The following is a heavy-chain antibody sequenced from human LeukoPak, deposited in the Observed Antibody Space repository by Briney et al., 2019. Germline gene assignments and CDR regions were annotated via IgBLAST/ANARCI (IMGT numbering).Heavy chain of an antibody. V-gene: IGHV4-31*03. Sequence: SQTLSLTCTVSGDSISSGGYYWSWIRQHPGKGLEWIGYIYYSGSTYYHPSLKSRVTISVDTSKNQFSLKLSSVTAADTAVYYCARLVRDYGDYAPSYYFDYWGQGTLVTVSS. D-gene: IGHD4-17*01. CDR2: IYYSGST. CDR1: GDSISSGGYY. CDR3: ARLVRDYGDYAPSYYFDY. J-gene: IGHJ4*02.